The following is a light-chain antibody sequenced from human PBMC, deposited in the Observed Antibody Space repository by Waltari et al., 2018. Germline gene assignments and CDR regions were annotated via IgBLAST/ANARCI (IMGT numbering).Light chain of an antibody. CDR1: SSDVGSYNL. CDR2: DGS. J-gene: IGLJ3*02. Sequence: QSALTQPASVSGFPGQSITISCTGTSSDVGSYNLVSWYQQYPGKAPKRMIYDGSKRPSGVSNRLSGSKSGNPASLTLSGLQAEDEADYYCCSYADSSTLVFGGGTKLTVL. V-gene: IGLV2-23*01. CDR3: CSYADSSTLV.